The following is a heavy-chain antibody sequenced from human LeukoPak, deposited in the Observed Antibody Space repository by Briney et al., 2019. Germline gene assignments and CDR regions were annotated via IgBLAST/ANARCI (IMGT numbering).Heavy chain of an antibody. D-gene: IGHD6-19*01. Sequence: PGGSLRLSCAASGFTFSSYAMSWVRQAPGKGLEWVSAISGSGGSTYYADSVKGRFTISRDNSKNTLYLQMNSLRAEDTAVYYCARRSSGWYGEGYYYYMDVWAKGPRSPSP. CDR1: GFTFSSYA. V-gene: IGHV3-23*01. CDR3: ARRSSGWYGEGYYYYMDV. CDR2: ISGSGGST. J-gene: IGHJ6*03.